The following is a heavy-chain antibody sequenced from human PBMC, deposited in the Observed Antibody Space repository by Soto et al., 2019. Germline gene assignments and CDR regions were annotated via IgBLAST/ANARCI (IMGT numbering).Heavy chain of an antibody. CDR2: INAGNGNT. J-gene: IGHJ5*02. CDR3: ARDSAQLRGCGFDP. CDR1: GYTFTTYA. V-gene: IGHV1-3*01. Sequence: QVRLVQSGAEVKKPGASVKLSCKASGYTFTTYAVHWVRQAPGQSLEWMGWINAGNGNTKYSQKFQDRFTLSIDTSASTAYIELNSLTSEDTAIYYCARDSAQLRGCGFDPWGQGALVTVSS. D-gene: IGHD2-8*01.